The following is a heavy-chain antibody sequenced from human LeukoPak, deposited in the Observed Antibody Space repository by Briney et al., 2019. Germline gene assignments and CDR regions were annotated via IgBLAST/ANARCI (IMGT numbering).Heavy chain of an antibody. J-gene: IGHJ4*02. CDR2: ISSSSSYI. CDR3: ARLRTYYYDSSGYYYPY. D-gene: IGHD3-22*01. V-gene: IGHV3-21*01. Sequence: PGGSLRLSCAASGFTFSSYSMNWVRQAPGKGLEWVSSISSSSSYIYYADSVKGRFTISRDNSKNTLYLQMSSLRVEDTAVYSCARLRTYYYDSSGYYYPYWGQGTLVTVSS. CDR1: GFTFSSYS.